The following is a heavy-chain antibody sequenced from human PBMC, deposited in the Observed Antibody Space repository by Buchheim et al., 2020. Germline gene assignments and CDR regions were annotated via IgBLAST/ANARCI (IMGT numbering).Heavy chain of an antibody. J-gene: IGHJ6*02. D-gene: IGHD3-3*02. CDR1: GFTFSSYS. CDR3: ARDEEISSQHGPVYYGMDV. CDR2: ISSSSSYI. V-gene: IGHV3-21*01. Sequence: EVQLVESGGGLVKPGGSLRLSCAASGFTFSSYSMNWVRQAPGKGLEWVSSISSSSSYIYYADSVKGRFTISRDNAKNSLYLQMNSLRAEDTAVYYCARDEEISSQHGPVYYGMDVWGQGTT.